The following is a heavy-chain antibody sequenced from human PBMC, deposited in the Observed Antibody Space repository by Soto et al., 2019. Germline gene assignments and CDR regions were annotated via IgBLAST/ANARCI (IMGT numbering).Heavy chain of an antibody. CDR1: GFTFSSYS. D-gene: IGHD6-6*01. J-gene: IGHJ6*02. V-gene: IGHV3-21*01. CDR3: ARVQGDGSSSSYYYYYGMDV. CDR2: ISSSSSYI. Sequence: PGGSLRLSCAASGFTFSSYSMNWVRQAQGKGLEWVSSISSSSSYIYYADSVNGRFTISRDNAKNSLYLQMNSLRAEDTAVYYCARVQGDGSSSSYYYYYGMDVWGQGTTVTVSS.